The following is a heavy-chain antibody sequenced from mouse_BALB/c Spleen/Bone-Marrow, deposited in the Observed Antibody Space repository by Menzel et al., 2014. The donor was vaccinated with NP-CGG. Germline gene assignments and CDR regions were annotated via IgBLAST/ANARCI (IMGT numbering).Heavy chain of an antibody. CDR1: GYTFTSYD. CDR2: IYPGDGST. Sequence: QVQLKESGPELVKPGALGKISCKASGYTFTSYDINWVKQRPGQGLEGIGWIYPGDGSTKYNEKFKGKATLTADKSSSTAYMQLSSLTSENSAVYFCARSGDSSGYGFAYWGQGTLVTVSA. D-gene: IGHD3-2*01. J-gene: IGHJ3*01. V-gene: IGHV1S56*01. CDR3: ARSGDSSGYGFAY.